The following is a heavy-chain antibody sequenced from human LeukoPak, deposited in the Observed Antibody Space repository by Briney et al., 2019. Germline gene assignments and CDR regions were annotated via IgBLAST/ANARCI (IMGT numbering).Heavy chain of an antibody. CDR2: IYYSGST. CDR3: ARSVGSPHDFDY. V-gene: IGHV4-59*01. CDR1: GGSISSYY. J-gene: IGHJ4*02. Sequence: SETLSLTCAVSGGSISSYYWSWIRQPPGKGLEWIGYIYYSGSTNYNPSLKSRVTISVDTSKNQFSLKLSSVTAADTAVYYCARSVGSPHDFDYWGQGTLVTVSS. D-gene: IGHD1-26*01.